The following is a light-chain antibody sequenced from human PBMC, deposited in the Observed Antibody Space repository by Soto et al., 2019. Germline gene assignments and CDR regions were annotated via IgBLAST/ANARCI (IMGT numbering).Light chain of an antibody. Sequence: EIVLTQSPGTLSLSPGDRRPLSYSASQSVAANYLAWYQQKRGQAPRLLIYGASSRATGIPDRFSGSGSGTDFTLTISRLEPEDFSVYYCHQYGTAPLTFGPGTKVDIK. J-gene: IGKJ3*01. CDR2: GAS. CDR1: QSVAANY. CDR3: HQYGTAPLT. V-gene: IGKV3-20*01.